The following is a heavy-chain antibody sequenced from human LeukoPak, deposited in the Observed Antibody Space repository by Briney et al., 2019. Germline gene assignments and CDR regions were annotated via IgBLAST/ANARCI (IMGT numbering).Heavy chain of an antibody. V-gene: IGHV4-34*01. CDR3: ARVHVGAVPVPDY. D-gene: IGHD1-26*01. CDR2: INHSGST. J-gene: IGHJ4*02. Sequence: SETLSLTCAVYGGSFSGYYWSWIRQPPGKGLEWIGEINHSGSTNYNPSLKSRVTISVDTSKNQFSLKLSSVTAADTAVYYCARVHVGAVPVPDYWGQGTLVTVSS. CDR1: GGSFSGYY.